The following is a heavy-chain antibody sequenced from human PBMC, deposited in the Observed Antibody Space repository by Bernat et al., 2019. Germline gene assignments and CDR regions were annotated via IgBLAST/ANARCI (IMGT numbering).Heavy chain of an antibody. CDR2: IRYDGSNK. CDR3: AKDSWQWLVPPWTFDY. CDR1: GFTFSSYG. J-gene: IGHJ4*02. V-gene: IGHV3-30*02. D-gene: IGHD6-19*01. Sequence: QVQLVESGGGVVQPGGSLRLSCAASGFTFSSYGMYWVRQAPGKGLEWVAFIRYDGSNKYYADSVKGRFTISRDNSKSTLYLQMNSLRAEDTAVYYCAKDSWQWLVPPWTFDYWGQGTLVTVSS.